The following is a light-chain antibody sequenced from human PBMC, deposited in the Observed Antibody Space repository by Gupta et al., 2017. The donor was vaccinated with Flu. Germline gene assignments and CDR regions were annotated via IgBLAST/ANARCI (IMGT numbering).Light chain of an antibody. CDR3: SSYAGNNNYV. CDR2: DVT. Sequence: SVTISCTGTSSDVGGFNYVSWYQQHPGKAPKLMIYDVTKRPSGVPDRFSGSKSGNTASLTVSGLQAEDEADYYCSSYAGNNNYVFGIGTKVTVL. V-gene: IGLV2-8*01. J-gene: IGLJ1*01. CDR1: SSDVGGFNY.